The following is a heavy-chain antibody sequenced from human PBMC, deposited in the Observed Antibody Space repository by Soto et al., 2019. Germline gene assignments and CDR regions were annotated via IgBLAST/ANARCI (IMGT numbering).Heavy chain of an antibody. D-gene: IGHD6-6*01. CDR3: ARRGGSSSGYYAMAV. V-gene: IGHV4-31*03. Sequence: LSLTCSVSSDSMNSGGYYWSWIRQHPGKGLEWIGYIYSNGDTYYNPSLKSRVTISVDTSKNQFSLNLTSVTAADTAVYYCARRGGSSSGYYAMAVWGQGTTVTVSS. CDR2: IYSNGDT. CDR1: SDSMNSGGYY. J-gene: IGHJ6*02.